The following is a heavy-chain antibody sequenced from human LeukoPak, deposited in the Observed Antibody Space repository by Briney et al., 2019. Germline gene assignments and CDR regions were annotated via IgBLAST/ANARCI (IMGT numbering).Heavy chain of an antibody. CDR3: ATIRASSGYYDLDY. J-gene: IGHJ4*02. V-gene: IGHV1-24*01. CDR2: FDPEDGET. CDR1: GYTLTELS. Sequence: ASVKVSCKVSGYTLTELSMHWVRQAPGKGLEWMGGFDPEDGETIYAQKFQGRVTMTEDTSTDTAYMELSSLRSEDTAVYYCATIRASSGYYDLDYWGQGTLVTVSP. D-gene: IGHD3-22*01.